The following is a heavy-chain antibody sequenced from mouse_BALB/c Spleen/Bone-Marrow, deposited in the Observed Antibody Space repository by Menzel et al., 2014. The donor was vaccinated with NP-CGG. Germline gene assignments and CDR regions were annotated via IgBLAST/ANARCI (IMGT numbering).Heavy chain of an antibody. CDR1: GYTFNSYW. J-gene: IGHJ3*01. Sequence: SGPELMKPGASVKISCKATGYTFNSYWIEWVKQRPGHGLEWIGEILPGSGNTHYNEKFKGKATFTADTSSNTAYMQLSSLTSEDSAVYYCTRQGFACWGQGTLVTVSA. V-gene: IGHV1-9*01. CDR3: TRQGFAC. CDR2: ILPGSGNT.